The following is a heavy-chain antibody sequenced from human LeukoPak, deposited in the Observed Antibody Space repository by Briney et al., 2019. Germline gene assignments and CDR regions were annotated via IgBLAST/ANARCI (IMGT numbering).Heavy chain of an antibody. CDR3: ARDSPSGYNWNYVHY. CDR1: GFTFSSYG. D-gene: IGHD1-7*01. CDR2: IRYDGSNK. V-gene: IGHV3-30*02. J-gene: IGHJ4*02. Sequence: PGGSLRLSCAASGFTFSSYGMHWVRQAPGKGLEWVAFIRYDGSNKYYADSVKGRFTISRDNSKNTLYLQMNSLRAEDTAVYYCARDSPSGYNWNYVHYWGQGTLVTVSS.